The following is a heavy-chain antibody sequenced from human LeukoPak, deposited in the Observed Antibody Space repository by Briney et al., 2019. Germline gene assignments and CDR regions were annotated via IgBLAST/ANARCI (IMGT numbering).Heavy chain of an antibody. CDR3: ARDLGKSWFGEGGGWFDP. CDR2: INHSGST. J-gene: IGHJ5*02. D-gene: IGHD3-10*01. Sequence: SETLSLTCAVYGGSFSGYYWSWIRQPPGKGLEWIGEINHSGSTNYNPSLKSRVTISVDTSKNQFSLKLSSVTAADTAMYYCARDLGKSWFGEGGGWFDPWGQGTLVTVSS. CDR1: GGSFSGYY. V-gene: IGHV4-34*01.